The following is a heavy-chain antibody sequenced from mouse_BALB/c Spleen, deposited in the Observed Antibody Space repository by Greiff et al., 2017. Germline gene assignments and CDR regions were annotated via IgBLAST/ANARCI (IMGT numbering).Heavy chain of an antibody. D-gene: IGHD2-14*01. CDR1: GYTFTSYV. V-gene: IGHV1-14*01. CDR2: INPYNDGT. Sequence: VQLKESGPELVKPGASVKMSCKASGYTFTSYVMHWVKQKPGQGLEWIGYINPYNDGTKYNEKFKGKATLTSDKSSSTAYMELSSLTSEDSAVYYCARDYRYDENDYWGQGTTLTVSS. CDR3: ARDYRYDENDY. J-gene: IGHJ2*01.